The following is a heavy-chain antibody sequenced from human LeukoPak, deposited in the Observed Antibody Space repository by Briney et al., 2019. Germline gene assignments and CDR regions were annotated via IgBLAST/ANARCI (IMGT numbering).Heavy chain of an antibody. CDR1: GFTFSSYG. CDR2: IRYDGSNK. D-gene: IGHD5-24*01. J-gene: IGHJ4*02. Sequence: PGGSLRLSCAASGFTFSSYGMHWVRQAPGKGLEWVAFIRYDGSNKYYADSVKGRFTISRDNSKNTLYLQMNSLRAEDTAVYYCAKDMEEREQRWLQSYDYWGQGTLVTVSS. CDR3: AKDMEEREQRWLQSYDY. V-gene: IGHV3-30*02.